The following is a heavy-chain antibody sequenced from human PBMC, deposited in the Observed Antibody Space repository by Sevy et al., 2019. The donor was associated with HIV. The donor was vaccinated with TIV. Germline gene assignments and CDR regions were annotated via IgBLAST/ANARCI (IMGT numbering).Heavy chain of an antibody. CDR3: ARRGDIHWFDP. CDR1: GVSISGGAYY. CDR2: ISYTGST. V-gene: IGHV4-39*02. D-gene: IGHD2-21*01. Sequence: SETLSLTCTVSGVSISGGAYYWGWIRQPPGKGLEWIGSISYTGSTYYNPSLKSRVTMSVDTSQHHFSLKLTSVTAADTAVYYCARRGDIHWFDPWGQGTLVTVSS. J-gene: IGHJ5*02.